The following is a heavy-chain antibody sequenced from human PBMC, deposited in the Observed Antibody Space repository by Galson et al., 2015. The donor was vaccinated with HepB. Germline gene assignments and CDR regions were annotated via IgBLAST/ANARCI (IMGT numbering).Heavy chain of an antibody. V-gene: IGHV4-39*01. CDR1: GGSISSSSYY. J-gene: IGHJ4*02. D-gene: IGHD2-15*01. CDR3: ARDRGWSIPYYFDY. Sequence: LSLTCIVSGGSISSSSYYWGWIRQPPGKGLEWIGSIYYRGSTYYNPSLKSRVTITVDTSKNQFSLKLSSVTAADTAVYYCARDRGWSIPYYFDYWGQGTLVTVSS. CDR2: IYYRGST.